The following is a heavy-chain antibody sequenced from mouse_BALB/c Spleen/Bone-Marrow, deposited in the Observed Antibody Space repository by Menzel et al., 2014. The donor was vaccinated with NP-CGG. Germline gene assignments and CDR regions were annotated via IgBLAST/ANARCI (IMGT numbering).Heavy chain of an antibody. CDR3: TRGVYYDYDEGAMDY. D-gene: IGHD2-4*01. V-gene: IGHV1-14*01. CDR2: INPYNDGT. CDR1: GYTFTSYV. Sequence: EVQLQQSGPELVKPGASVKMSCKASGYTFTSYVMHWVKQKPGQGLEWIGYINPYNDGTKYNEKFKGKATLTSDKSSSTAYMELSSLTSEDSAAYYCTRGVYYDYDEGAMDYWGQGSSVTDSS. J-gene: IGHJ4*01.